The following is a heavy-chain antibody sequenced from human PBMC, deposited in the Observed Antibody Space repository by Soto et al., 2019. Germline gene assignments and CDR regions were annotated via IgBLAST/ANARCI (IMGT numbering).Heavy chain of an antibody. CDR2: INPSGGST. Sequence: QVQLVQSGAEVKKPGASVKVSCKASGYTFTSYYMHWVRQAPGQGLEWMGIINPSGGSTSYAQKFKGRVNXXRXAXXSTGYMELRSLRSEDTAVYYCARGRTGSETRSPDYWGQGTLVTVSS. D-gene: IGHD3-10*01. CDR1: GYTFTSYY. CDR3: ARGRTGSETRSPDY. V-gene: IGHV1-46*01. J-gene: IGHJ4*02.